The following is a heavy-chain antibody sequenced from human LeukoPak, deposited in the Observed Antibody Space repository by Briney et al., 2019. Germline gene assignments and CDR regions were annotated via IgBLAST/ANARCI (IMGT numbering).Heavy chain of an antibody. Sequence: ASVKVSCKASGYTFTGYYIHWVRQAPGQGLEWMGWINPNSGGTNYAQKFQGRVTMTTDTSTSTAYMELRRLRSDDTAVYYCARDLGRYCSGGSCHYYSYYMDVWGKGTTVTVSS. CDR1: GYTFTGYY. CDR2: INPNSGGT. V-gene: IGHV1-2*02. CDR3: ARDLGRYCSGGSCHYYSYYMDV. J-gene: IGHJ6*03. D-gene: IGHD2-15*01.